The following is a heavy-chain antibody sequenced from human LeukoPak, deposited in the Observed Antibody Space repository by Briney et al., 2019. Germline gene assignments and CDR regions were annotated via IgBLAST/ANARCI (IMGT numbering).Heavy chain of an antibody. CDR2: INHSGST. D-gene: IGHD3-3*01. J-gene: IGHJ4*02. CDR1: GGSFSGYY. Sequence: PSETLSLTCAVYGGSFSGYYWSWIRQPPGKGLEWIGEINHSGSTNYNPSLKSRVTISVGTSKNQFSLKLSSVTAADTAVYYCARLLKDSDFWSGYVIDYWGQGTLVTVSS. CDR3: ARLLKDSDFWSGYVIDY. V-gene: IGHV4-34*01.